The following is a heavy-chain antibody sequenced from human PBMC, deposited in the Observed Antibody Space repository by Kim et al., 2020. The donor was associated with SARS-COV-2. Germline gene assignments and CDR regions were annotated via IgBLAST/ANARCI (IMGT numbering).Heavy chain of an antibody. CDR2: NSGSGGST. J-gene: IGHJ4*02. Sequence: GGSLRLSCAASGLTFSSYAMSWVRQAPGQGLEWVSANSGSGGSTYYADSVKGRFTISRDNSKNTLYLQKNSLRAEDTAVYYCAKSPYYDFWSGSYYVDYWGQGTLVTVSS. CDR3: AKSPYYDFWSGSYYVDY. CDR1: GLTFSSYA. V-gene: IGHV3-23*01. D-gene: IGHD3-3*01.